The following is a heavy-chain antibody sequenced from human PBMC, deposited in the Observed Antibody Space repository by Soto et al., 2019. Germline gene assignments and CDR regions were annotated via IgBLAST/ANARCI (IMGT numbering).Heavy chain of an antibody. CDR2: INPNNGAT. D-gene: IGHD1-26*01. V-gene: IGHV1-2*02. Sequence: QVQLVQSGAEVKKPGASVKVSCKAPRYIFTAYFMHWVRQAPGQGLEWMGWINPNNGATHYGLSFQGRVTMTRDTSISTAYMELSSLRSDDTAVYYCARGRDQPPVGLYFDSWGEGTRVTVSS. J-gene: IGHJ4*02. CDR1: RYIFTAYF. CDR3: ARGRDQPPVGLYFDS.